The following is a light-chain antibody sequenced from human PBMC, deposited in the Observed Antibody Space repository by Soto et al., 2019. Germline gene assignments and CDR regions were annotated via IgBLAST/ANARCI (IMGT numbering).Light chain of an antibody. CDR3: CSYAGSYTFVV. Sequence: QSALTQPRSVSGSPGQSVTISCTGTNIDVGAYSYVSWYQQHPGKVPKLMIYDVSKRPSGVPDRFSGSKSGNTTSLTISGLQAEDEADYYCCSYAGSYTFVVFGGGTKLTVL. V-gene: IGLV2-11*01. CDR1: NIDVGAYSY. CDR2: DVS. J-gene: IGLJ2*01.